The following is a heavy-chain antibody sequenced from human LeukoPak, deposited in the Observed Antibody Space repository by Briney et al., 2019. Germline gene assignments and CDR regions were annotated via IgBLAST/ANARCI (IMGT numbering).Heavy chain of an antibody. D-gene: IGHD1/OR15-1a*01. V-gene: IGHV3-11*04. CDR3: LVTTRSRGFDY. Sequence: GGSLRLSCAASGFTIRDYVMSWVRQAPGKGLEWVSYIDPSGTTLYYADSVKGRFTVSRDNGKNSLSLQLRSLRAEDTAVYYCLVTTRSRGFDYWGQGTLVTVSS. J-gene: IGHJ4*02. CDR1: GFTIRDYV. CDR2: IDPSGTTL.